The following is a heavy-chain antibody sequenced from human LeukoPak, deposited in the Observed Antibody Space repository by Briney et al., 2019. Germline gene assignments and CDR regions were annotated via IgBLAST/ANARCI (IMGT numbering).Heavy chain of an antibody. CDR1: GYTFTSYA. J-gene: IGHJ4*02. Sequence: ASVKVSCKASGYTFTSYALHWVRQAPGQRLECMGWINTGNGNTKYSQKFQGRVTITRDTSASTAYMDLSSLRSEDTAVYYCARNTETAIPLPYYFDYWGQGTLVTVSS. CDR2: INTGNGNT. V-gene: IGHV1-3*04. CDR3: ARNTETAIPLPYYFDY. D-gene: IGHD2-21*02.